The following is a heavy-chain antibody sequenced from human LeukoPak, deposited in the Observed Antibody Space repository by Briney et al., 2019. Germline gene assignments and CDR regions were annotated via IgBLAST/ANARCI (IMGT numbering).Heavy chain of an antibody. V-gene: IGHV3-30*04. D-gene: IGHD3-22*01. CDR3: ARDPEGYDSSGCYSY. CDR1: GFTFSSYA. CDR2: ISYDGSNK. J-gene: IGHJ4*02. Sequence: PGGSLRLSCAASGFTFSSYAMHWVRQAPGKGLEWVAVISYDGSNKYYADSVRGRFTISRDNSMNTLYLQMNSLRAEDTAVYYCARDPEGYDSSGCYSYWGQGTLVTVPS.